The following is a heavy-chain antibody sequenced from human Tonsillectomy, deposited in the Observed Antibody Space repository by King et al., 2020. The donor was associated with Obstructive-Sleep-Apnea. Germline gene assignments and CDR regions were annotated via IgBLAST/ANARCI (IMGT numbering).Heavy chain of an antibody. CDR2: IYYSGST. CDR1: GGSISSYY. Sequence: VQLQESGPGLVKPSETLSLTCTVSGGSISSYYWSWIRQPPGKGLEWIGYIYYSGSTNYNPSLKSRVTISVDTSKNQFSLKLSSVTAADTAVYYCAGGYWGAVAGISGVYWGQGTLVTVSS. V-gene: IGHV4-59*01. D-gene: IGHD6-19*01. CDR3: AGGYWGAVAGISGVY. J-gene: IGHJ4*02.